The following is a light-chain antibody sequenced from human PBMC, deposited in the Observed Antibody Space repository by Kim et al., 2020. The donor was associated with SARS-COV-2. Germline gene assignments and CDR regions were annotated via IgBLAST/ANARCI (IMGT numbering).Light chain of an antibody. Sequence: SSELTQDPAVSVALGQTVRITCQGDSLRTYYASWYQQKPGQAPILVIHGKNNRPSGIPVRFSGSSSGDTASLTITGARAEDEADYYCNSRDSTGDLYVFG. V-gene: IGLV3-19*01. CDR2: GKN. J-gene: IGLJ1*01. CDR1: SLRTYY. CDR3: NSRDSTGDLYV.